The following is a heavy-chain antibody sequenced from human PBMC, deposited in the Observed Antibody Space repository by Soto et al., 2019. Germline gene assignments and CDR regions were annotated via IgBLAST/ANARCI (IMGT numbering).Heavy chain of an antibody. CDR2: INHSGST. D-gene: IGHD5-18*01. CDR3: ASSQYSYGYY. J-gene: IGHJ4*02. Sequence: SETLSLTCAVYGGSFSGYYWSWIRQPPGKGLEWIGEINHSGSTNYNPSLKSRVTISVDTSKNQFSLKLSSVTAADTAVYYCASSQYSYGYYWGQGTLVTVSS. CDR1: GGSFSGYY. V-gene: IGHV4-34*01.